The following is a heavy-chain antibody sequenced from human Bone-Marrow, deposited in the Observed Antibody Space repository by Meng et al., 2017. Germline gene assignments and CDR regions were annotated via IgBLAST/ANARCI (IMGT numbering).Heavy chain of an antibody. Sequence: GESLKISCAASGFTFSSYAMHWVRQAPGKGLEWVAVISYGGSNKYYADSVKGRFTISRDNSKNTLYLQMNSLRAEDTAVYYCAREEEDYYGSGNAFDIWGQGTMVTVSS. CDR1: GFTFSSYA. CDR2: ISYGGSNK. D-gene: IGHD3-10*01. J-gene: IGHJ3*02. CDR3: AREEEDYYGSGNAFDI. V-gene: IGHV3-30*04.